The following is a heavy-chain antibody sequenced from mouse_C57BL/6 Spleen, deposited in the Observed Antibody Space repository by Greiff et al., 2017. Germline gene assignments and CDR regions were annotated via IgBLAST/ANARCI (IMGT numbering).Heavy chain of an antibody. CDR1: GFTFSDAW. J-gene: IGHJ3*01. CDR2: IRNKANNPAT. V-gene: IGHV6-6*01. CDR3: TGDYDFAY. D-gene: IGHD2-4*01. Sequence: EVKVEASGGGLVQPGGSMKLSCAASGFTFSDAWMDWVRQSPEKGLEWVAEIRNKANNPATYYAESVKGRFTISRDDSKSSVYLQMNSLRAEDTGIYYCTGDYDFAYWGQGTLVTVSA.